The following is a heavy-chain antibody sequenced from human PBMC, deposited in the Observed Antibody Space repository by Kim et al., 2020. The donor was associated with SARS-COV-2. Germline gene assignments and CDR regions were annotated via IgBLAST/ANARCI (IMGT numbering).Heavy chain of an antibody. CDR2: IYYSGST. D-gene: IGHD2-21*02. V-gene: IGHV4-59*01. CDR3: ARGVTNDAFDI. J-gene: IGHJ3*02. CDR1: GGSISSYY. Sequence: SETLSLTCTVSGGSISSYYWSWIRQPPGKGLEWIGYIYYSGSTNYNPSLKSRVTISVDTSKNQFSLKLSSVTAADTAVYYCARGVTNDAFDIWGQGTMVTVSS.